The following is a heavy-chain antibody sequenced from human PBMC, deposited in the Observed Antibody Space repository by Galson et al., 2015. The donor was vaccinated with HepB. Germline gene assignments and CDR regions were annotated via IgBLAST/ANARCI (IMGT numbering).Heavy chain of an antibody. CDR3: ARLWNVGAAAAPGY. V-gene: IGHV4-39*01. J-gene: IGHJ4*02. D-gene: IGHD6-13*01. CDR2: IYYSGST. Sequence: ETLSLTCTVSGGSISSSSYYWGWIRQPPGKGLEWIGSIYYSGSTYYNPSLKSRVTISVDTSKNQFSLKLSSVTAADTAVYYCARLWNVGAAAAPGYWGQGTLVTVSS. CDR1: GGSISSSSYY.